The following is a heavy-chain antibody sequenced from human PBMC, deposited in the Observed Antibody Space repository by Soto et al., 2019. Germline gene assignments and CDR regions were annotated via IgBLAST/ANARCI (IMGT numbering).Heavy chain of an antibody. CDR1: SGSISSISW. V-gene: IGHV4-4*02. Sequence: SETLSLTCAVSSGSISSISWCSCVSQPPGKGLEWIGGIYHSGSTNYNPSLESRVTISVDTSKNQFSLKLSSVTAADTAVYYCARRFIVVVPAAIGKENWFDPWGQGTLVTVSS. D-gene: IGHD2-2*01. CDR3: ARRFIVVVPAAIGKENWFDP. J-gene: IGHJ5*02. CDR2: IYHSGST.